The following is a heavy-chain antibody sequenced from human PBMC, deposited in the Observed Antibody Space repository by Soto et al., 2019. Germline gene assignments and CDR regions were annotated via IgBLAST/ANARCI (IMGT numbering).Heavy chain of an antibody. CDR3: ARLSWADRTWFDP. CDR2: IYYTGST. Sequence: NPSETLSLTCTVSGDSINGGGSYWSWIRHHPGEGLEWIGYIYYTGSTYYNPSLKSRVTISIDTSKNQFSLKLRSVTAADTAIYYCARLSWADRTWFDPWGQGTLVTVSS. V-gene: IGHV4-31*03. D-gene: IGHD3-16*01. CDR1: GDSINGGGSY. J-gene: IGHJ5*02.